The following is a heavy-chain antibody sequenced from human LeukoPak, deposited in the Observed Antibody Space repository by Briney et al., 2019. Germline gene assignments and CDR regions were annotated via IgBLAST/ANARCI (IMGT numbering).Heavy chain of an antibody. V-gene: IGHV3-30*18. J-gene: IGHJ4*02. D-gene: IGHD6-13*01. Sequence: GGSLRLSCAASGFTISSYGMHWVRQAPGKGLEWVALISYDGGDQFYEDSVKGRFTISRDNSKNTLYLQMNSLRAEDTAVYYCAKGLPHSVRWYYFDYWGQGTLVTVSS. CDR1: GFTISSYG. CDR2: ISYDGGDQ. CDR3: AKGLPHSVRWYYFDY.